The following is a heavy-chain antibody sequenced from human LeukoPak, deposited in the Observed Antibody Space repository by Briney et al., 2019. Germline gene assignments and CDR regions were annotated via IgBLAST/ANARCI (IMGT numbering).Heavy chain of an antibody. CDR1: GFTFSSYG. J-gene: IGHJ4*02. V-gene: IGHV3-33*01. CDR3: ARGFDDSSGYYLDY. Sequence: GRSLRLSCAASGFTFSSYGMHWVRQAPVKGLEWVAVIWYDGSNKYYADSVKGRFTISRDNSKNTLYLQMNSLRAEDTAVYYCARGFDDSSGYYLDYWGQGTLVTVSS. CDR2: IWYDGSNK. D-gene: IGHD3-22*01.